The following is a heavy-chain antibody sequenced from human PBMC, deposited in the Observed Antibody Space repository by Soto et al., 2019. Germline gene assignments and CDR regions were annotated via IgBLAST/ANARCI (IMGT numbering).Heavy chain of an antibody. CDR3: ARDFRAGIYYGSGSSIDY. CDR2: ITAYNGNT. J-gene: IGHJ4*02. V-gene: IGHV1-18*01. D-gene: IGHD3-10*01. CDR1: GSTFISYG. Sequence: QVQMVQSVAEVKNPGASVKVSCKASGSTFISYGISWVRQAPGQGPEWMGWITAYNGNTKYAQKLQGRVTMTTDTSTSTAYMELRSLRSGVTAVYYCARDFRAGIYYGSGSSIDYWGQGTLVTVSS.